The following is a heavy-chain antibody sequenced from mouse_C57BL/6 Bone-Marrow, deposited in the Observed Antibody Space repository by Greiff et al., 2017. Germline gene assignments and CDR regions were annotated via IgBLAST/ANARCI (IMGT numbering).Heavy chain of an antibody. J-gene: IGHJ3*01. CDR2: IYPGGGYT. D-gene: IGHD1-2*01. Sequence: QVQLQQSGPELVKPGASVKISCTASGYAFSSSWMTWVKQTPGKGLEWIGRIYPGGGYTNYTGKFKGKATLSTDKSSSTPYMQLSRLTSEDAAVYCCARGGYGAWFAVWGKGTLVTVSA. CDR3: ARGGYGAWFAV. V-gene: IGHV1-82*01. CDR1: GYAFSSSW.